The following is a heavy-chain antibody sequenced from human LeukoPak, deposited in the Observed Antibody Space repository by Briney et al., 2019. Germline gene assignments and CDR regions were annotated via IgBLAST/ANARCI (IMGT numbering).Heavy chain of an antibody. V-gene: IGHV6-1*01. J-gene: IGHJ5*02. CDR1: GDSVSSNSAA. CDR3: ARATPHWFDP. Sequence: SQTLSLTCAISGDSVSSNSAAWNWIRQSPSRGLERLGGTYYRSKWYNDYAVSVKSRITINPDTAKNQFSLQLISVTPEDTAVYYCARATPHWFDPWGQGTLVTVSS. CDR2: TYYRSKWYN.